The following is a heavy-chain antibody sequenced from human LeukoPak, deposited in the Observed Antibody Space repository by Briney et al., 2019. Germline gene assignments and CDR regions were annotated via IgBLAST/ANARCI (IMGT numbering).Heavy chain of an antibody. CDR2: MNPNSGNT. Sequence: ASVEVSCKASGYTLTSYDINWVRQATGQGLEWMGWMNPNSGNTGYAQKFQGRVTMTRNTSISTAYMELSSLRSEDTAVYYCARAGGVGAINWFDPWGQGTLVTVSS. CDR3: ARAGGVGAINWFDP. V-gene: IGHV1-8*01. J-gene: IGHJ5*02. CDR1: GYTLTSYD. D-gene: IGHD1-26*01.